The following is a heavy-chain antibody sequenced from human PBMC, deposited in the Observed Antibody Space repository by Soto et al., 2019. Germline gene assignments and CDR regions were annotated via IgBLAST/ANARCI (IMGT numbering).Heavy chain of an antibody. Sequence: LRLSRAASGFTFSDYYMIWIRQAPGKGLEWISYISSSGATIYYADSVKGRFTTSRDNANNSLFLEMNSLRAEDTAVYYCVRVGYAYGNDPWGQGTLVTVS. CDR1: GFTFSDYY. CDR2: ISSSGATI. J-gene: IGHJ5*02. CDR3: VRVGYAYGNDP. V-gene: IGHV3-11*01. D-gene: IGHD3-10*01.